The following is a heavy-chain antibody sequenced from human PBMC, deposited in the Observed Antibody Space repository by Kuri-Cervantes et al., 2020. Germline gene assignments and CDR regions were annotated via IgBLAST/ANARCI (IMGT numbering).Heavy chain of an antibody. CDR2: IRYDGSFK. CDR3: VRLGNAFDL. Sequence: GGSLRLSCAASGFTFSNAWMSWVRQAPGKGLEWATFIRYDGSFKDYSDSVKGRFTISRENFKNTLYLQMNSMRDDETSIYYCVRLGNAFDLWGQGTKVTVSS. CDR1: GFTFSNAW. J-gene: IGHJ3*01. D-gene: IGHD3-16*01. V-gene: IGHV3-30*02.